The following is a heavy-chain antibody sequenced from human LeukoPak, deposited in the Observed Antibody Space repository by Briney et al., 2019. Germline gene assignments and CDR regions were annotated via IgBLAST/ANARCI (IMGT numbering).Heavy chain of an antibody. CDR2: INSDGSST. J-gene: IGHJ6*03. V-gene: IGHV3-74*01. CDR1: GFTFSSYW. CDR3: ARDIVGGWSYYYYYMDV. Sequence: GGSLRLSCAASGFTFSSYWMHWVRQAPGKGLVWVSRINSDGSSTTYADSVKGRFTISRDNARNTLYLQMNSLRAEDTAVYYCARDIVGGWSYYYYYMDVWGKGTTVTVSS. D-gene: IGHD6-19*01.